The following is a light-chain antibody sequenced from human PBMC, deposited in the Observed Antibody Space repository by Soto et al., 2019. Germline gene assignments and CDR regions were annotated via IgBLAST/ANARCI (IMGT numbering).Light chain of an antibody. CDR2: DNN. V-gene: IGLV1-40*01. J-gene: IGLJ2*01. Sequence: QSVLTQPPSVSGAPGQRVTISCTESSSNIGAGYDVHWYQQLPGTAPKVLIYDNNNRPSGVPDRFSGSKSGTSASLAITGLQAEDEADYYCLSYDVSLSGLVFGGGTKLTVL. CDR3: LSYDVSLSGLV. CDR1: SSNIGAGYD.